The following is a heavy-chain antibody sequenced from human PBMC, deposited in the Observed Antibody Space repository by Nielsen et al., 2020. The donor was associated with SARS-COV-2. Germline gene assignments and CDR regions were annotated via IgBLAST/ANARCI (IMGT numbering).Heavy chain of an antibody. J-gene: IGHJ4*02. V-gene: IGHV1-46*02. CDR2: INPSDGRT. D-gene: IGHD3-10*01. CDR1: GYTFNKDF. Sequence: ASVKVSCKASGYTFNKDFVHWVRQAPGQGLEWTGRINPSDGRTTSAEKFQGRVTMTRDTSSSTVYMELSSLRSDDTAVYYCATSWYHYPTSGWTPHVVHWGQGTLVTVSS. CDR3: ATSWYHYPTSGWTPHVVH.